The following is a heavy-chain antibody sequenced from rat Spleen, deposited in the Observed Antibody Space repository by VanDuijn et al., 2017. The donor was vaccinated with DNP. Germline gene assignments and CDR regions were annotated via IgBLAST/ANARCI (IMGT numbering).Heavy chain of an antibody. J-gene: IGHJ4*01. Sequence: QVQLKESGPGLVQPSETLTLTCTVSGLSVTSNSVSWVRQASGKGPEWMGRMWYDGDTAYNSALKSRLSISRDTSKNQVFLKMNSLQTDDTGTYYCTRDLGYRYNYDYVMDAWGQGASVTVSS. D-gene: IGHD1-5*01. CDR2: MWYDGDT. CDR3: TRDLGYRYNYDYVMDA. V-gene: IGHV2-63*01. CDR1: GLSVTSNS.